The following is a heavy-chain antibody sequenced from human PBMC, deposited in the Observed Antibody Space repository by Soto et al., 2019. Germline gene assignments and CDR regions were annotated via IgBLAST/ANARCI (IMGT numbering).Heavy chain of an antibody. CDR1: GFSLSTDDVG. CDR2: VYWDDDK. CDR3: ARSKYSISSFDY. J-gene: IGHJ4*02. D-gene: IGHD6-6*01. Sequence: SGPTLVNPSQTLTLTCTFSGFSLSTDDVGVGWIRQPPGKALDWLVVVYWDDDKRYSPSLKSRLTITKDTSKNQVLLTMTNMDPVDTATYFCARSKYSISSFDYWGQGALVTVSS. V-gene: IGHV2-5*02.